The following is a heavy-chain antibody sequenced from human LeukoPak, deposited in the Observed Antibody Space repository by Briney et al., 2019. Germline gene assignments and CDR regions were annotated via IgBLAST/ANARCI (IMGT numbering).Heavy chain of an antibody. CDR3: ARHRCSGGSCYPMNWFDP. Sequence: GGSLRLSCSASGFTFSRYSMSWVRQAPGKGLEWVSSISSSSSYIYYADSVKGRFTISRDNAKNSQYLQMNSLRAEDTAVYYCARHRCSGGSCYPMNWFDPWGQGTLVTVSS. V-gene: IGHV3-21*06. J-gene: IGHJ5*02. CDR2: ISSSSSYI. CDR1: GFTFSRYS. D-gene: IGHD2-15*01.